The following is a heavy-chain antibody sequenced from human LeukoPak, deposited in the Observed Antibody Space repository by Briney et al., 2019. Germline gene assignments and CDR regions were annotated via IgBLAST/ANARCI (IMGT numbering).Heavy chain of an antibody. CDR3: ARGRMAARYYYYYMDV. Sequence: PSETLSLTCAVYGGSFSGYYWSWIRQPPGKGLEWIGEINHSGSTNYNPSLKSRVTISVDTSKNQFSLKLGSVTAADTAVYYCARGRMAARYYYYYMDVWGKGTTVTVSS. J-gene: IGHJ6*03. V-gene: IGHV4-34*01. CDR1: GGSFSGYY. D-gene: IGHD6-6*01. CDR2: INHSGST.